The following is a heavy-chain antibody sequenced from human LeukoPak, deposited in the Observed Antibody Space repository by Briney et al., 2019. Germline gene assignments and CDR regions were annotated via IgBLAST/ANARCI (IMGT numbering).Heavy chain of an antibody. CDR3: ATHPPKVCTGGSCTDY. V-gene: IGHV4-59*01. CDR2: IYYSGST. Sequence: TPSETLSLTCTVSGGSISSYSWSWIRQPPGKGLEWIGYIYYSGSTNYNPSLKSRVTISVDMSKNQFSLKLSSVTAADTAVYYCATHPPKVCTGGSCTDYWGQGTLVTVSS. D-gene: IGHD2-15*01. CDR1: GGSISSYS. J-gene: IGHJ4*02.